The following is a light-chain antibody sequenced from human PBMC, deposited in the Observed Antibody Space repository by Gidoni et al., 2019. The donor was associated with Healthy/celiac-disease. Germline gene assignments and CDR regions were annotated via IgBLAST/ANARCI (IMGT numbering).Light chain of an antibody. Sequence: DIQMTQSPSTLSASVGDRVTITCRASQSISSWLAWYQQKPGKAPKLLIYDASSLERGVPSRFSGSGSGTEFTLTISRLQPDDFATYYSQHFGFGQGTKVDIK. J-gene: IGKJ1*01. CDR1: QSISSW. CDR2: DAS. CDR3: QHFG. V-gene: IGKV1-5*01.